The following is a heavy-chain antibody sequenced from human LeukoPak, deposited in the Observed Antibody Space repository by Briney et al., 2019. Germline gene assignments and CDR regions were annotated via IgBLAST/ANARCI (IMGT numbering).Heavy chain of an antibody. Sequence: SETLTLTCTVSGGSITSDGYLWSWIRQPPGKPLEWIGYIYYSGNTNYNPSLKSRLTISVDTSKDQFSLKLSSVTAADTAVYYCAKTVAGYWYFDLWGRGTLVTVSS. D-gene: IGHD6-19*01. CDR3: AKTVAGYWYFDL. CDR2: IYYSGNT. CDR1: GGSITSDGYL. V-gene: IGHV4-61*08. J-gene: IGHJ2*01.